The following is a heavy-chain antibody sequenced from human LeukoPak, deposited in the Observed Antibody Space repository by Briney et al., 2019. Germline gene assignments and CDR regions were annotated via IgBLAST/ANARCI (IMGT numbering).Heavy chain of an antibody. CDR1: GFTFSSYW. J-gene: IGHJ6*02. CDR3: AILGGYYYYGMDV. V-gene: IGHV3-7*03. CDR2: TNQDGSEK. D-gene: IGHD3-16*01. Sequence: GGSLRLSCAASGFTFSSYWMSWVRQVPGKGLEWVANTNQDGSEKYYVDSVKGRFTISRDNSKNTLYLQMNSLRAEDTAVYYCAILGGYYYYGMDVWGQGTTVTVSS.